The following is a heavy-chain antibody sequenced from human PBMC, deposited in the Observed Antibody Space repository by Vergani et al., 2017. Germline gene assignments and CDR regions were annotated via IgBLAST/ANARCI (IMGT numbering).Heavy chain of an antibody. V-gene: IGHV3-7*01. CDR1: GFIFSSYW. CDR2: IKHDGSET. Sequence: EVQLVQSGGGLVQPGGSLRLSCAASGFIFSSYWMSWVRQAPGKGPEWVANIKHDGSETHYLDTVKGRFTIFGDNAKNSLSLQMNSLSVEDTAVYYCASQGDYDANWELNVWGQGTAVTVSS. J-gene: IGHJ6*02. D-gene: IGHD4-23*01. CDR3: ASQGDYDANWELNV.